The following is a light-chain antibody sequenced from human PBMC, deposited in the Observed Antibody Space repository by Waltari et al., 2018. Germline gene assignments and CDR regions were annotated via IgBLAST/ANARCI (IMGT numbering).Light chain of an antibody. CDR2: AAS. J-gene: IGKJ5*01. CDR3: QQSYSTPPIT. CDR1: QSISRY. Sequence: DIQMTQSPSSLSASVGDRVTITCRASQSISRYLNWYQFQPGKAPKLLIYAASNLQSGVPSRFSGSGSGTDFTLTISSLHPEDFATYYCQQSYSTPPITFGQGTRLEIK. V-gene: IGKV1-39*01.